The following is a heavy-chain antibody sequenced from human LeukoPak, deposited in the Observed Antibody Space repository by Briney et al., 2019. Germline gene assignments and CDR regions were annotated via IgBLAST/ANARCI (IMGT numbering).Heavy chain of an antibody. V-gene: IGHV3-74*01. Sequence: GGSLRLSCAGSGFIFSNYPMHWVRQAPGKGLVWVSRINSDGSTTNYADSVKGRFTISRDNAKNLVFLQMNGLRAEDTAVYYCARGRSITLLRGVAMSDGFDIWGQGAMVAVSS. CDR3: ARGRSITLLRGVAMSDGFDI. CDR2: INSDGSTT. J-gene: IGHJ3*02. CDR1: GFIFSNYP. D-gene: IGHD3-10*01.